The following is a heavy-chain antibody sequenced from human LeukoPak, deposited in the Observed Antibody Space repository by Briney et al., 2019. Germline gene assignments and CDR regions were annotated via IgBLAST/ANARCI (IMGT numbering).Heavy chain of an antibody. V-gene: IGHV3-23*01. CDR3: AKGLRLGELSSAFDY. CDR1: GFTFSNYA. CDR2: ISNRGGSA. J-gene: IGHJ4*02. Sequence: GGSLRLSCGASGFTFSNYAMSWVRQAPGKGLEWVSGISNRGGSAYYADSVKGRFTISRDNSRNTLYLQMNSLRAEDTAVYYCAKGLRLGELSSAFDYWGQGTLVTVSS. D-gene: IGHD3-16*02.